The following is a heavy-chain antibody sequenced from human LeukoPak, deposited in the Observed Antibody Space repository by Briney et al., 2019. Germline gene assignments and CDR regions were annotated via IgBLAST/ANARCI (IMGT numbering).Heavy chain of an antibody. J-gene: IGHJ4*02. V-gene: IGHV1-46*01. CDR2: INPSGGSA. CDR3: ARGVHNYGNFDF. Sequence: ASVNVSCKASGYTFTSYYMHWVRQAPGQGLEWMGVINPSGGSANYAQKFQGRVTMTRDTSTSTVYMELRSLRSEDTAVYSCARGVHNYGNFDFWGQGTLVTVSS. CDR1: GYTFTSYY. D-gene: IGHD5-18*01.